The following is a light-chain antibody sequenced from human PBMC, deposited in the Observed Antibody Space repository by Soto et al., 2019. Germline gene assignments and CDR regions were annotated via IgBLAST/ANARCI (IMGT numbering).Light chain of an antibody. CDR1: SSDVGDFNY. CDR3: SSYARSTTHVV. Sequence: QSALTQPASVSGSPGRSVTISCTGTSSDVGDFNYVSWYQHLPGRAPKLIIYDGTNRPSGISYRFSASKSGRTASLTISGLQAEDEADYYCSSYARSTTHVVFGGGTKLTVL. J-gene: IGLJ2*01. CDR2: DGT. V-gene: IGLV2-14*03.